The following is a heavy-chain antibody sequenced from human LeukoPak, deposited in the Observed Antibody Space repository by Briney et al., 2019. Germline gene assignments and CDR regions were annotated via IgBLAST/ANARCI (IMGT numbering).Heavy chain of an antibody. J-gene: IGHJ4*02. D-gene: IGHD3-9*01. CDR3: ARGYYDILTGYYSPTLVDY. Sequence: GASVKVSCKASGYTFTGYYMHWVRQAPGQGLEWMGWINPNSGGTNYAQKFQGRVTMTRDTSISTAYMELSRLRSDDTAVYYCARGYYDILTGYYSPTLVDYWGQGTLVTVSS. CDR1: GYTFTGYY. V-gene: IGHV1-2*02. CDR2: INPNSGGT.